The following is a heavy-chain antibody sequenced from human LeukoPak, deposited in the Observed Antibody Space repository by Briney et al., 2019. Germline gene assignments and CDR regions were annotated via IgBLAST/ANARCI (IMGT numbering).Heavy chain of an antibody. CDR1: ELPFIGFW. V-gene: IGHV3-7*01. J-gene: IGHJ4*02. CDR2: IKKEGSEK. CDR3: ARDRHYDFWSGYSAMAADY. D-gene: IGHD3-3*01. Sequence: GGSRDPPWPASELPFIGFWMSWVRRAPGREWDGVATIKKEGSEKYYVDSVKGRFTISRDNAKNSLYLQMNSLRAEDTAVYYCARDRHYDFWSGYSAMAADYWGQGTLVTVSS.